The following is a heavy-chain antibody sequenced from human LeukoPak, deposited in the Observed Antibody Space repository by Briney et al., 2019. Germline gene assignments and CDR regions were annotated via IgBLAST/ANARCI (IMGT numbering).Heavy chain of an antibody. CDR1: GFTFSDYY. D-gene: IGHD5-24*01. CDR3: ARVLLADGYKEMAVVGYFDY. CDR2: ISSSGSTI. J-gene: IGHJ4*02. Sequence: GGSLRLSCAASGFTFSDYYMSWIRQAPGKGLEWVSYISSSGSTIYYADSVKGRFTISRDNAKNSLYLQMKSLRAEDTAVYYCARVLLADGYKEMAVVGYFDYWSQGTLVTVSS. V-gene: IGHV3-11*04.